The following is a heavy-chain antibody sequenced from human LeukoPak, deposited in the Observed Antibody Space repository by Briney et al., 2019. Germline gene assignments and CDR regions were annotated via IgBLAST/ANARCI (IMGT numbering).Heavy chain of an antibody. J-gene: IGHJ4*02. CDR2: INHNGNVN. V-gene: IGHV3-7*01. Sequence: GGSLRLSCAASGFTFSSYWMNWARQAPGKGLEWVASINHNGNVNYYVDSVKGRFTISRDNAKNSLYLQMNSLRAEDTAVYYCASPWYWGQGTLVTVSS. CDR1: GFTFSSYW. CDR3: ASPWY.